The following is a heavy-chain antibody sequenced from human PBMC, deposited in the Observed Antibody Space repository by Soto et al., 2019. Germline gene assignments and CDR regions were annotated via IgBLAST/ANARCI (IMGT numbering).Heavy chain of an antibody. J-gene: IGHJ5*02. CDR1: GGSISSSSYY. D-gene: IGHD3-22*01. V-gene: IGHV4-39*01. CDR2: IYYSGST. Sequence: SQTLSLTCTVSGGSISSSSYYWGWIRQPPGKGLEWIGSIYYSGSTYYNPSLKSRVTISVDTSKNQFSLKLSSVTAADTAVYYCARGAPSYYDSSGYYPGNWFDPWGQGTLVTVSS. CDR3: ARGAPSYYDSSGYYPGNWFDP.